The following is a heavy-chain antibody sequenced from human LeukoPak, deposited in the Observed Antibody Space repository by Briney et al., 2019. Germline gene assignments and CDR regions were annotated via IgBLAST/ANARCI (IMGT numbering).Heavy chain of an antibody. V-gene: IGHV3-7*01. D-gene: IGHD6-19*01. Sequence: GGSLRLSCAASGFTFSSYWMSWVRQAPGKGLEWVANIKQDGSEKYYVDSVKGRFTISRDNAKNSLYLQMNSLRAEDMAVYYCASPEDSSGWDLDYWGQGTLVTVSS. J-gene: IGHJ4*02. CDR1: GFTFSSYW. CDR3: ASPEDSSGWDLDY. CDR2: IKQDGSEK.